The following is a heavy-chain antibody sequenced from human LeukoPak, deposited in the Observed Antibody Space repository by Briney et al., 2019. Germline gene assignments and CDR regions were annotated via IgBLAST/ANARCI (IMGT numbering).Heavy chain of an antibody. Sequence: SETLSLTCTVSGGSMSSYYWSWIRQPAGKGLEWIGRIYSGGSTNYNPSLKSRVTMSVDTSKNQFSLKLSSVTAADTAVYYCARAGSMASFQPDLWGRGTLVTVPS. D-gene: IGHD1-26*01. CDR1: GGSMSSYY. V-gene: IGHV4-4*07. J-gene: IGHJ2*01. CDR2: IYSGGST. CDR3: ARAGSMASFQPDL.